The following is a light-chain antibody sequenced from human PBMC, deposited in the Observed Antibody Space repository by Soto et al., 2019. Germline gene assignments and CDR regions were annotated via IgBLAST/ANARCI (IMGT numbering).Light chain of an antibody. CDR1: QSISSY. V-gene: IGKV1-39*01. CDR2: AAS. J-gene: IGKJ4*01. CDR3: QQSYRALT. Sequence: DIQMTQSPSSLSASVGDRVTITCRASQSISSYLNWYQQKPGKAPKLLIYAASSLQSGVPSRFSGSGSGTDFNLTISSLQREDFATDYCQQSYRALTLGGGAKVEIK.